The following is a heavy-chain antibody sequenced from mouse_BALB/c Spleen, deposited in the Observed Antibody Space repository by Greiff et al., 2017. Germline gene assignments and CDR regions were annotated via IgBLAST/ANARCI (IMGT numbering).Heavy chain of an antibody. CDR3: ARCFYDYDGSWFAY. J-gene: IGHJ3*01. V-gene: IGHV1-7*01. CDR1: GYTFTSYW. CDR2: INPSTGYT. D-gene: IGHD2-4*01. Sequence: VQLQQSGAELAKPGASVKMSCKASGYTFTSYWMHWVKQRPGQGLEWIGYINPSTGYTEYNQKFKDKATLTADKSSSTAYMQLSSLTSEDSAVYYCARCFYDYDGSWFAYWGQGTLVTVSA.